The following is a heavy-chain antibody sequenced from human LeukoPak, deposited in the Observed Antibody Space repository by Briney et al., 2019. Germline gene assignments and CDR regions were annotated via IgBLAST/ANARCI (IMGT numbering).Heavy chain of an antibody. CDR1: GFTFSSYW. CDR2: IKQDGSEK. J-gene: IGHJ4*02. V-gene: IGHV3-7*01. D-gene: IGHD2-21*02. CDR3: ARDGSVTAIPFDY. Sequence: GGSLRLSCAASGFTFSSYWMSWVRQAPGKGLEWVANIKQDGSEKYYVDSVKGRFTISRDNAKNSLYLQMNNLRAEDTAVYYCARDGSVTAIPFDYWGQGTLVTVSS.